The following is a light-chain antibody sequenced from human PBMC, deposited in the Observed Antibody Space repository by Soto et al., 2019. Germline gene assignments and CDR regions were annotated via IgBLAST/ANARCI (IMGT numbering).Light chain of an antibody. CDR2: AAS. J-gene: IGKJ2*01. Sequence: DIQMTQSPSSVSASVGDRVTITCRASHVISSWLAWYQQKPGKAPKLLIYAASRLQSGVPSRFSGSESGSDFTLTISSLQPEDVAPYYCQQPNNFPYTFGQGTKLEIK. CDR1: HVISSW. V-gene: IGKV1-12*01. CDR3: QQPNNFPYT.